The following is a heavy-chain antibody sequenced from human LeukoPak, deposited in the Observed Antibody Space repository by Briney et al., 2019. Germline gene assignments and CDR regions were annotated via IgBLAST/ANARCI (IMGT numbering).Heavy chain of an antibody. CDR1: GFTFSNYA. CDR2: ITGSGGST. D-gene: IGHD6-25*01. Sequence: GGSLRLSCVASGFTFSNYAMSWVRQAPGKGLEWVSGITGSGGSTYYADSVKGRFTISRDNSKSTLYLQMNSVRDDDTAVYYCAKKRVDDRPPLHWGQGTLVTVSS. CDR3: AKKRVDDRPPLH. J-gene: IGHJ4*02. V-gene: IGHV3-23*01.